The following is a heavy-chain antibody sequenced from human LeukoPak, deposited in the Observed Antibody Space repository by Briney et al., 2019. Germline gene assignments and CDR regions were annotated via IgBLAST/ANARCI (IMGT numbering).Heavy chain of an antibody. CDR2: ISYDGSNK. D-gene: IGHD5-24*01. CDR3: ARVRRDGYNSDAFDI. CDR1: GFTFSSYA. J-gene: IGHJ3*02. V-gene: IGHV3-30-3*01. Sequence: GGSLRLSCAASGFTFSSYAMHWVRQAPGKGLEGVAVISYDGSNKYYADSVKGRFTISRDNSKNTLYLQMNSLRAEDTAVYYCARVRRDGYNSDAFDIWGQGTMVTVSS.